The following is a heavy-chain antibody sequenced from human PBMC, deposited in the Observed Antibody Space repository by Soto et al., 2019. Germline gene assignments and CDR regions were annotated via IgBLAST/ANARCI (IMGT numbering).Heavy chain of an antibody. CDR2: IRSKAYGGTT. CDR1: GFTFGDYA. CDR3: TRALYSSGWYGMYYYYYYMDV. Sequence: GGSLRLSCTASGFTFGDYAMSWFRQAPGKGLEWVGFIRSKAYGGTTEYAASVKGRFTISRDDSKSIAYLQMNSLKTEDTAVYYCTRALYSSGWYGMYYYYYYMDVWGKGTTVTVSS. J-gene: IGHJ6*03. D-gene: IGHD6-19*01. V-gene: IGHV3-49*03.